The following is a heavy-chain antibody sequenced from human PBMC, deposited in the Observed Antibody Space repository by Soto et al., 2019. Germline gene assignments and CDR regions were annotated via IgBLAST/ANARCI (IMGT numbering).Heavy chain of an antibody. CDR1: GYSFTSYW. V-gene: IGHV5-51*01. CDR3: ARQQYDFWSGYYRDYYYGMDV. Sequence: GDSLKISCRGSGYSFTSYWIGWVRQMPGKGLEWMGIIYPGDSDTRYSPSFQGQVTISADKSISTAYLQWSSLKASDTAMYYCARQQYDFWSGYYRDYYYGMDVWGQGTTVTVSX. D-gene: IGHD3-3*01. J-gene: IGHJ6*02. CDR2: IYPGDSDT.